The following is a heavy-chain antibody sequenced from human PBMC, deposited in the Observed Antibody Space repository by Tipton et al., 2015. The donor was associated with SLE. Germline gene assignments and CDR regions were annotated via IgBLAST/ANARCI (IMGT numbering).Heavy chain of an antibody. J-gene: IGHJ4*02. D-gene: IGHD3-10*01. CDR3: ARGSDYYAEGHY. V-gene: IGHV1-46*01. Sequence: QSGAEVKKPGASVKVSCKASGYTFTNFYMHWVRQAPGQGLEWMGVINPSGGNANFAQKFQGRVTMTRDTSRSTVYMELSSLRSEDTAVYYCARGSDYYAEGHYWGQGTLVTVSS. CDR1: GYTFTNFY. CDR2: INPSGGNA.